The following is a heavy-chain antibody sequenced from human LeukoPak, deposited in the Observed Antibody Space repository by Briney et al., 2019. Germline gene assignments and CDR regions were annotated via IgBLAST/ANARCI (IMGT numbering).Heavy chain of an antibody. Sequence: PGGSLRLSCAASGFTFSSYWMSWVRQAPGKGLEWVANIKQDGSEKYYVDSVKGRFTISRDNAKNSLYLQMNSLRAEDTAVYYCARDGIQLQWGPRAFDIWGQGTMVTVSS. J-gene: IGHJ3*02. D-gene: IGHD5-18*01. CDR3: ARDGIQLQWGPRAFDI. V-gene: IGHV3-7*01. CDR1: GFTFSSYW. CDR2: IKQDGSEK.